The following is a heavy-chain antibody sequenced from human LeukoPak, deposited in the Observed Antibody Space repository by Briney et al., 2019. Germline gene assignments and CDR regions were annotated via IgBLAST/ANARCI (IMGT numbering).Heavy chain of an antibody. CDR2: IIPSFGTT. V-gene: IGHV1-69*05. J-gene: IGHJ4*02. D-gene: IGHD5-12*01. CDR1: GGTFSSHA. CDR3: ARGDSGYDYGFDS. Sequence: GASVKVSCKASGGTFSSHAISWVRQAPGQGLEWVGGIIPSFGTTDYAQKFQGRVTITTDESTSTGYMELRSLRSDDTAVYYCARGDSGYDYGFDSWGQGTLVTVSS.